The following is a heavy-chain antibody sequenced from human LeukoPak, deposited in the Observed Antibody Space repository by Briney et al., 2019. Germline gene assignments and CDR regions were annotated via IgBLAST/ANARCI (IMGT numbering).Heavy chain of an antibody. D-gene: IGHD3-10*01. CDR3: ARDSSYYGSGSFSD. CDR2: ISSSGSTI. V-gene: IGHV3-48*03. CDR1: GFTFSTYE. Sequence: GGSLRLSCAASGFTFSTYEMNWVRQAQGKWLEWVSYISSSGSTIYYADSVKGRFTISRDNAKNSLYLQMNSLRAEDTAVYYSARDSSYYGSGSFSDWGQGTLVTVSS. J-gene: IGHJ4*02.